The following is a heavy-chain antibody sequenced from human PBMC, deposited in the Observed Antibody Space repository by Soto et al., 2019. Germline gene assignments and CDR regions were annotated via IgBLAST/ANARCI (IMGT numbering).Heavy chain of an antibody. CDR1: GYTFTDHG. CDR3: AREVEGSYSPADF. Sequence: QVQLVQSGPAVKKPGASVTVSCKTSGYTFTDHGIHWVRQAPGQGLEWVGWVSSYNGNTNYAYNLKDRVIMTTDASTSTAYMELRGLRSDDTAVYYCAREVEGSYSPADFWGQGTPVTVSS. D-gene: IGHD3-10*01. CDR2: VSSYNGNT. J-gene: IGHJ4*02. V-gene: IGHV1-18*01.